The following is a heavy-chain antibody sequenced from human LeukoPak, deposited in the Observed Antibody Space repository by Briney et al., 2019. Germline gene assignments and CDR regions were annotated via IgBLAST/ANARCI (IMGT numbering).Heavy chain of an antibody. J-gene: IGHJ3*02. CDR2: ISAYNGNT. CDR3: VRGSRADDAFDI. D-gene: IGHD2-2*01. Sequence: ASVTVSCKPSGYTFPRYGISWVRPAPGQGLDWMGWISAYNGNTKYAQKFQGRVTMTTDTSTSTVYAERRSLRSDDTAVYYCVRGSRADDAFDIWGQGTRVTVSS. V-gene: IGHV1-18*01. CDR1: GYTFPRYG.